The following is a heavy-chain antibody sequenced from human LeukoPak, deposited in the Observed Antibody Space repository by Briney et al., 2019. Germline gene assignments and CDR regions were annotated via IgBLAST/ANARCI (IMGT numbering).Heavy chain of an antibody. D-gene: IGHD3-10*01. CDR2: SRNKANSYTT. J-gene: IGHJ4*02. CDR1: GFSFNSYA. Sequence: GRSLRLSCAASGFSFNSYAFHWVRQAPGKGLEWLGRSRNKANSYTTEYAASVKGRFTISRDESKNLLYLQMNSLKTEDTAVYYCARLMVGGVVGSSDYWGQGTLVTVSS. CDR3: ARLMVGGVVGSSDY. V-gene: IGHV3-72*01.